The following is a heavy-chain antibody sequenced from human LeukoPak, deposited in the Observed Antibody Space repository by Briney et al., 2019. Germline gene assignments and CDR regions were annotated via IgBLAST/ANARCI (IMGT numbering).Heavy chain of an antibody. V-gene: IGHV3-33*01. CDR1: GFILSSYA. D-gene: IGHD5-18*01. CDR3: ARGLGYSYGYGIDY. J-gene: IGHJ4*02. CDR2: IWFDGSNT. Sequence: GGSLRLSCAASGFILSSYAMHWVRQAPGKGPEWVAIIWFDGSNTYYAESVEGRFTISRDNSKNTLYLQMNSLRAEDTAVYSCARGLGYSYGYGIDYWGQGTPVIASS.